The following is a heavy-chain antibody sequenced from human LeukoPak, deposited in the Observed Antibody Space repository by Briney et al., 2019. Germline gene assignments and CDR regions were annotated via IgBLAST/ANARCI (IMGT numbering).Heavy chain of an antibody. J-gene: IGHJ6*03. D-gene: IGHD3-10*01. Sequence: GGSLRLSCAASGFTFSSYAMSWVRQAPGKGLEWVSAINGSGGSTYYADSVKGRFTISRDNSKNTLYLQMNSLRAEDTAVYYCAKGGIMGSGSRIYYYYYYMDVWGKGTTVTVSS. V-gene: IGHV3-23*01. CDR3: AKGGIMGSGSRIYYYYYYMDV. CDR2: INGSGGST. CDR1: GFTFSSYA.